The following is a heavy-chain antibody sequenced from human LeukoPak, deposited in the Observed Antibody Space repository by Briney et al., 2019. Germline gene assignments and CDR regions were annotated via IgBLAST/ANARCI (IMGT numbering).Heavy chain of an antibody. CDR3: ARAYLDYSSSWCEDY. V-gene: IGHV1-18*01. Sequence: ASVKVSCKASGYTFTSYGISWVRQAPGQGLEWMGWISAYNGNTNYAQKLQGRVTMTTDTSTSTAYMELRSLRSDDTAVYYCARAYLDYSSSWCEDYWGQGTLVTVSS. D-gene: IGHD6-13*01. J-gene: IGHJ4*02. CDR1: GYTFTSYG. CDR2: ISAYNGNT.